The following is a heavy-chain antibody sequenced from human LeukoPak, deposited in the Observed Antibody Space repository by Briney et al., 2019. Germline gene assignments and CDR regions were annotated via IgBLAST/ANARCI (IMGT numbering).Heavy chain of an antibody. V-gene: IGHV1-18*04. D-gene: IGHD3-22*01. CDR2: ISGYNGNT. Sequence: ASVKVSCKASGYTFTGYYMHWVRQAPGQGLEWMGWISGYNGNTNYAQKIQGRVTMTTDTSTNTAYMELKSLRSDDTAAYYCARGSLDSSGYYLGAFDLWGQGTMVTVSS. CDR1: GYTFTGYY. J-gene: IGHJ3*01. CDR3: ARGSLDSSGYYLGAFDL.